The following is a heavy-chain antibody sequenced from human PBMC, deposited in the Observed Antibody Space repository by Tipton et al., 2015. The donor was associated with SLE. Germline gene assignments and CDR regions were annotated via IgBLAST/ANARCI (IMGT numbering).Heavy chain of an antibody. CDR3: ARGSYDSSGYYYRATAEYFQH. Sequence: LRLSCTVSGGSVSSGSYYWSWIRQPPGKGLEWIGEINHSGSTNYNPSLKSRVTISVDTSKNQFSLKLSSVTAADTAVYYCARGSYDSSGYYYRATAEYFQHWGQGTLVTVSS. CDR1: GGSVSSGSYY. J-gene: IGHJ1*01. CDR2: INHSGST. D-gene: IGHD3-22*01. V-gene: IGHV4-61*01.